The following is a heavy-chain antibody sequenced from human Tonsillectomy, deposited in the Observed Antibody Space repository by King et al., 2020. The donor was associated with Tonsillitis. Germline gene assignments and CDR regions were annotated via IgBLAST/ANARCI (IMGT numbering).Heavy chain of an antibody. CDR2: ISGGGDRT. CDR3: AKDHSYGALPALDV. V-gene: IGHV3-23*04. D-gene: IGHD5-18*01. J-gene: IGHJ6*02. CDR1: EFTFSSYA. Sequence: VQLVESGGGLVQPGGSLRPSCAASEFTFSSYAMTWVRQAPGKGLEWVSAISGGGDRTYYADSVKGRFTISRDNSKNTLSLLMNSLRAEDTAVYYCAKDHSYGALPALDVWGQGTTVTVYS.